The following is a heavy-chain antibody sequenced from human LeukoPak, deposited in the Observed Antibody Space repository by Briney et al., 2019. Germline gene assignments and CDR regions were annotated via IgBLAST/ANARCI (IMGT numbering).Heavy chain of an antibody. D-gene: IGHD6-6*01. CDR1: GGSFSGYY. CDR2: INHNGST. Sequence: PSETLSLTCADYGGSFSGYYWSWIRQPPGKGLEWIGEINHNGSTNYNPSLKSRVNISVDTSKNQFSLKLSPVTAADTAVYYCARGPKLYSSSAGTDYWGEGTLVTVSS. V-gene: IGHV4-34*01. J-gene: IGHJ4*02. CDR3: ARGPKLYSSSAGTDY.